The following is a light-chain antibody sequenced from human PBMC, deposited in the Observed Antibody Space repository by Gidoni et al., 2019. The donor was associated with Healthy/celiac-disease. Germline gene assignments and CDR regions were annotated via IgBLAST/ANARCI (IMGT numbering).Light chain of an antibody. CDR3: QQYGNSPYT. V-gene: IGKV3-20*01. CDR2: GPT. Sequence: ETVLTHSPRTLSLSPGERATLSCRASQSVSSSYLAWYQQKPGEAPRLLIYGPTRSATGIPHRCSGRGSRKDFTLTISRLEHEYVAVYYCQQYGNSPYTFGGGTKVEIK. CDR1: QSVSSSY. J-gene: IGKJ4*01.